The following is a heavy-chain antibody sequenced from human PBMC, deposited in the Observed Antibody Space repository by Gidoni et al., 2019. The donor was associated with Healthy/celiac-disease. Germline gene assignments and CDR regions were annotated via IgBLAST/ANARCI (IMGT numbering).Heavy chain of an antibody. D-gene: IGHD5-18*01. V-gene: IGHV3-66*01. J-gene: IGHJ6*03. Sequence: EVQLVESGGGLVQPGGSLRLSCAASGFTVSSNYMSWVRQAPGKGLEWVSVIYSGGSTYYADSVKGRFTISRDNSKNTLYLQMNSLRAEDTAVYYCAGSRYGRNYYYYYYMDVWGKGTTVTVSS. CDR2: IYSGGST. CDR3: AGSRYGRNYYYYYYMDV. CDR1: GFTVSSNY.